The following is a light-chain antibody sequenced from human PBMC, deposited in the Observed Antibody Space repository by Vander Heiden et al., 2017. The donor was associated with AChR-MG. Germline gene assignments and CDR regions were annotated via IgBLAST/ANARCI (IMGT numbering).Light chain of an antibody. CDR2: DAS. Sequence: IVLTQSPATLPLSPGERATLSCRASLNVANYLSWYQQRPGQSPRLLIYDASTRASGIPARFSGSGSGTEFTLTISSLEPEDSAVYYCQQRTNWPPSFGGGTKMDIK. J-gene: IGKJ4*01. CDR3: QQRTNWPPS. CDR1: LNVANY. V-gene: IGKV3-11*01.